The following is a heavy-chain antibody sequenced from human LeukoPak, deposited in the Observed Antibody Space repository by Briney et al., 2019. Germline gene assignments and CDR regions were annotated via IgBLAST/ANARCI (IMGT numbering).Heavy chain of an antibody. J-gene: IGHJ3*02. CDR1: GFTFSSYA. D-gene: IGHD5-18*01. Sequence: GGALTLSCAASGFTFSSYAMSWVRQAPGKGLEGVSAISGSGGSTYYADYVKRRFTITRDNAKNTLYLQMNSLRAEDTAVYYCGKTGYSYGLPRVAFDIWGQGTMVTVSS. CDR3: GKTGYSYGLPRVAFDI. CDR2: ISGSGGST. V-gene: IGHV3-23*01.